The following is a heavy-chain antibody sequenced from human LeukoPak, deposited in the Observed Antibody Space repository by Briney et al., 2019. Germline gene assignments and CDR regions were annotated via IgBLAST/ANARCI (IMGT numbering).Heavy chain of an antibody. V-gene: IGHV3-30*18. CDR1: GFMFSSPG. Sequence: GGSLRLSCAASGFMFSSPGMHWVRQAPGKGQEWVAVISYDGNKKYYADSVKGRFTISRDNPKNTLYLQMNSLRAEDTAVYYCAKDEFGEKNGMDVWGKGTMVTVSS. D-gene: IGHD3-10*01. J-gene: IGHJ6*04. CDR3: AKDEFGEKNGMDV. CDR2: ISYDGNKK.